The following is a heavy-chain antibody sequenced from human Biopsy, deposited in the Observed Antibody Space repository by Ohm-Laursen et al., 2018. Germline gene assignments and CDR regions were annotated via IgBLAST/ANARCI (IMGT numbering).Heavy chain of an antibody. V-gene: IGHV3-53*01. Sequence: SLRLSCAASGFTVSTTYMSWVRQAPGKGLEWVSIIYLDGNTYYTDSVKGRFTISRDNAKNSLYLQMNSLRAEDTAVYFCASLGLVWFGELLSVPFGMDVWGQGTTVTVSS. CDR2: IYLDGNT. CDR1: GFTVSTTY. CDR3: ASLGLVWFGELLSVPFGMDV. D-gene: IGHD3-10*01. J-gene: IGHJ6*02.